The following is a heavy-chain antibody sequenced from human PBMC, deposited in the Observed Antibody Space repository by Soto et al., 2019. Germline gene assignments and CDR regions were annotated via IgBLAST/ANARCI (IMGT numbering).Heavy chain of an antibody. CDR3: VREDGYSDSFYFDY. D-gene: IGHD3-22*01. CDR2: IYSGGST. J-gene: IGHJ4*02. Sequence: EVQLVESGGGLIQPGGSLRLSCVVSGFAVSTNYMSWVRQAPGKGLEWVSAIYSGGSTYYADSVKGRFTISRDNSKNTLYLQMNSLRAEDTAAYYCVREDGYSDSFYFDYWGQGTLVTVSS. V-gene: IGHV3-53*01. CDR1: GFAVSTNY.